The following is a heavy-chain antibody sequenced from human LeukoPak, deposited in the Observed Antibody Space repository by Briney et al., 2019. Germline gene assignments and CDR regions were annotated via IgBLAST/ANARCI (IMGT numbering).Heavy chain of an antibody. D-gene: IGHD3-10*01. CDR1: EFTFRSYD. V-gene: IGHV3-48*03. CDR2: ISSSGSTI. Sequence: GGSLRLSCAASEFTFRSYDMNWVRQAPGKGLEWVSYISSSGSTIYYADSVKGRFTISRDNAKNSLFLQMNSLRAEDTAVYYCARDQYGSGDGYYMDVWGKGTTVTIPS. CDR3: ARDQYGSGDGYYMDV. J-gene: IGHJ6*03.